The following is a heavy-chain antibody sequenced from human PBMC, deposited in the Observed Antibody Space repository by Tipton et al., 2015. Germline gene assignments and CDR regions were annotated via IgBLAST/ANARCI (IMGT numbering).Heavy chain of an antibody. CDR1: GGSISSEY. J-gene: IGHJ4*02. D-gene: IGHD7-27*01. V-gene: IGHV4-59*01. CDR2: VFYTGST. CDR3: ARDRPGANYFDY. Sequence: TLSLTCVVYGGSISSEYWSWIRQPPGKGLEWIGYVFYTGSTYYNPSLESRVTISVDTFENQFSLKLSSVTAADTAVYYCARDRPGANYFDYWGQGTLVTVSS.